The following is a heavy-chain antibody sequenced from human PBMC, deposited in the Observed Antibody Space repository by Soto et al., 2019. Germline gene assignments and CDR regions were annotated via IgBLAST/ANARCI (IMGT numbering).Heavy chain of an antibody. CDR1: GFTFSTYS. CDR3: SRLSVRYCSGGSCSQLDY. CDR2: ISSSGGTI. V-gene: IGHV3-48*01. Sequence: EVQLVESGGGLVQPGGSVRLSCAASGFTFSTYSMNWVRQAPGKGLEWVSFISSSGGTIYYADSVKGRFTISRDNAKNSLYLQMNSLSADDTAVYYCSRLSVRYCSGGSCSQLDYWGQGTLVTVSS. D-gene: IGHD2-15*01. J-gene: IGHJ4*02.